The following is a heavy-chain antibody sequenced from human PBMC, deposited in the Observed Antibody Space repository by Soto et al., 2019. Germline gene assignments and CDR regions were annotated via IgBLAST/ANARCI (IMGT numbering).Heavy chain of an antibody. CDR3: ARRRSGESDHGMDV. CDR1: GGTFDRYT. V-gene: IGHV1-69*02. CDR2: IIPMLNIT. Sequence: QVQLVQSGAEVKKPGSSVKVSCRASGGTFDRYTISWVRQAPGQGLDWMGRIIPMLNITYYAQKFQARVTITADKSTSTAYMELSSLRSEDTAVYYCARRRSGESDHGMDVWGQGTTVTVSS. J-gene: IGHJ6*02. D-gene: IGHD3-10*01.